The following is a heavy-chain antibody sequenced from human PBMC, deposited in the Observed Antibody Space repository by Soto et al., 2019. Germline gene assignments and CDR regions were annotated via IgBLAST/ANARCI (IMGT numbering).Heavy chain of an antibody. CDR2: ISSSGSTI. J-gene: IGHJ4*02. CDR3: ARSRYNILTGYRGLEWDY. Sequence: QVQLVESGGGLVKPGGSLRLSCAASGFTFSDYYMSWIRQAPGQGLEWVSYISSSGSTIYYADSVKGRFTISRDNAKNSLYLQMNSLRAEDTAVYYGARSRYNILTGYRGLEWDYWGQGTLVTVSS. CDR1: GFTFSDYY. D-gene: IGHD3-9*01. V-gene: IGHV3-11*01.